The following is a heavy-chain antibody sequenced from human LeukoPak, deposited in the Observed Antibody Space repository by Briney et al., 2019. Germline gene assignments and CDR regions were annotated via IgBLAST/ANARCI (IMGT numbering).Heavy chain of an antibody. Sequence: SETLSLTCTVSGGSVSSSIYYRGWIRQPPGKGLERIGSIYYSGSTSYNPSLKSRVTISVDTSKKQFSLKLTSVTAADTAVYYCASRNDILTGYVFDFWGQGTLVTVSS. CDR1: GGSVSSSIYY. CDR3: ASRNDILTGYVFDF. CDR2: IYYSGST. V-gene: IGHV4-39*01. D-gene: IGHD3-9*01. J-gene: IGHJ4*02.